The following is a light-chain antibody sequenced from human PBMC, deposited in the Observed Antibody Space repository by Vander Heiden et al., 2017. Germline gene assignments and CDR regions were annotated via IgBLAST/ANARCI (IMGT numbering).Light chain of an antibody. CDR1: SSNIGAGYD. V-gene: IGLV1-40*01. CDR2: GNS. Sequence: QSVLTQPPSVSGAPGQRVTISCPGSSSNIGAGYDVHWYQQRPGTAPKLLIYGNSNRPSGVPDRFSGSKSGTSASLAITGLQAEDEADYYCQSYDSSLSGWVFGGGTKLTVL. CDR3: QSYDSSLSGWV. J-gene: IGLJ3*02.